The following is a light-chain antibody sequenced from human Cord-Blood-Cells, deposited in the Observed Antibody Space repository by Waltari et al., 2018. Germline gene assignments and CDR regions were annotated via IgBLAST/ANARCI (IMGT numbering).Light chain of an antibody. V-gene: IGKV1-13*02. J-gene: IGKJ4*01. CDR1: RGISSA. CDR2: DAS. Sequence: AIQLTQSPSSLSASVGDRVTITCRASRGISSALAWYQQKPGKAPKLLIYDASSLESGVPSRFSGSGSGTDFTLTISSLQPEDFATDYCQQFNSYPLTLGGGTKVEIK. CDR3: QQFNSYPLT.